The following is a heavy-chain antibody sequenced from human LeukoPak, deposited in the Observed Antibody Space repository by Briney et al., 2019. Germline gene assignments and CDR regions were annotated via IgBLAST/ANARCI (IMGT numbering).Heavy chain of an antibody. D-gene: IGHD3-22*01. V-gene: IGHV1-18*01. CDR1: GYTFTSYG. Sequence: GASVKVSCKASGYTFTSYGISWVRQAPGQGLEWMGWISAYNGNTNYAQKLQGRVTMTTDTSTSTAYMELRSLRSDDTAVYYCARDPTMIVVHDAFDIWGQGTMVTVSS. CDR2: ISAYNGNT. J-gene: IGHJ3*02. CDR3: ARDPTMIVVHDAFDI.